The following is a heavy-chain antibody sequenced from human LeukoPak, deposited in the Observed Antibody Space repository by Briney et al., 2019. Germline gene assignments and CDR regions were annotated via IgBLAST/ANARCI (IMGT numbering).Heavy chain of an antibody. D-gene: IGHD1-7*01. Sequence: ISYDGSNKSYADSVKGRFTISRDNSKNTLYLQMNSLRAEDTAVYYCARALTRTTDPVFGYWGQGTLVTVSS. J-gene: IGHJ4*02. V-gene: IGHV3-30-3*01. CDR3: ARALTRTTDPVFGY. CDR2: ISYDGSNK.